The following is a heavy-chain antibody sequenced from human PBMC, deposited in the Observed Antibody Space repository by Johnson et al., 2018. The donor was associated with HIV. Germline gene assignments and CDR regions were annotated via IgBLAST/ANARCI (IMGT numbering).Heavy chain of an antibody. CDR1: GFTFDDYG. CDR3: ARDPSRLRQSDI. D-gene: IGHD3-16*01. J-gene: IGHJ3*02. V-gene: IGHV3-20*04. Sequence: VQLVESGGGVVRPVGSLRLSCAASGFTFDDYGMSWVRQAPGKGLEWVSGINWNGGSTSYADSVKGRFTISRDNAKNSLYLQMNSLRAEDTAVYYCARDPSRLRQSDIWGQGTMVTVSS. CDR2: INWNGGST.